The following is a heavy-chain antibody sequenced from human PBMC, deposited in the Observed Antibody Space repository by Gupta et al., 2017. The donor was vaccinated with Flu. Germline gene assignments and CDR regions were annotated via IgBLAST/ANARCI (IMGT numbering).Heavy chain of an antibody. D-gene: IGHD3-3*01. Sequence: QVQLQESGPGLVKPSETLSLTCTVSGDSISGHYWSWIRQPPGKGLEWIGYIYYSGDTNYNPSLKSRVTMSVDTSNNQFSLKLSSVTAADTAVYYCARYLRRSGYYTLDYWGQGTLVTVSS. V-gene: IGHV4-59*11. CDR3: ARYLRRSGYYTLDY. CDR2: IYYSGDT. J-gene: IGHJ4*02. CDR1: GDSISGHY.